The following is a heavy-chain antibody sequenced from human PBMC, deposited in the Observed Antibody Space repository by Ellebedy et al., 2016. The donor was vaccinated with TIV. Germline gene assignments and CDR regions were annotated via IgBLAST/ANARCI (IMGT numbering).Heavy chain of an antibody. CDR1: GFSFSSYG. CDR2: IWYDGSKR. CDR3: ARDPASVTSYFDY. V-gene: IGHV3-33*07. D-gene: IGHD4-17*01. J-gene: IGHJ4*02. Sequence: GESLKISCEAFGFSFSSYGMYWVRQAPDRGLEYVALIWYDGSKRSYADSVKGRFTISRDDSKNTLYLQMNSLRAEDTAVYYCARDPASVTSYFDYWGQGALVTVSS.